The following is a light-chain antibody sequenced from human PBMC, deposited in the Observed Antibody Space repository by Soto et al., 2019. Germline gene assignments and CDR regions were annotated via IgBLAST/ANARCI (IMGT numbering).Light chain of an antibody. CDR1: SSDVGGYNY. V-gene: IGLV2-8*01. CDR3: SSYAGSDNEV. J-gene: IGLJ1*01. CDR2: EVN. Sequence: QSALTQPPSASGSPGQSVTISCTGTSSDVGGYNYVSWYQQHPGKAPKLMIYEVNKRPSGVPDPFSGSKSGNSASLTVSGLQAEDEDDYYCSSYAGSDNEVFGAGTKLTVL.